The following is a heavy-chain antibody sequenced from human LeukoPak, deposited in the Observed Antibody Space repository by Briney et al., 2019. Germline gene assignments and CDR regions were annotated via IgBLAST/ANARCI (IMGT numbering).Heavy chain of an antibody. J-gene: IGHJ4*02. D-gene: IGHD2-2*01. CDR2: FDPEDGET. CDR3: ASTVLSSTSPFDY. Sequence: GASVKVSCKVSGYTLTELSMHWVRQAPGKGLEWMGGFDPEDGETIYAQKFQGRVTMTEDTSTDTAYMELSSLRSGDTAVYYCASTVLSSTSPFDYWGQGTLVTVSS. V-gene: IGHV1-24*01. CDR1: GYTLTELS.